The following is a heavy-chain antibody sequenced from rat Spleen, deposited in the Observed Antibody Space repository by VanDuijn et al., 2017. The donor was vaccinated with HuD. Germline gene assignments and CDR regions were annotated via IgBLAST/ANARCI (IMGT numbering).Heavy chain of an antibody. D-gene: IGHD1-11*01. CDR2: VSGSSGTI. CDR1: GFTFSSFP. J-gene: IGHJ3*01. Sequence: EVQLVESGGGLVQPGRSLKLSCAASGFTFSSFPMAWVRQAPGEGLEWVAYVSGSSGTIYYADTVRGRFTISRDNAKNTLYLQLSSLRSDDTATYYCARPTEGIAWFAYWGQGTLVTVSS. V-gene: IGHV5-34*01. CDR3: ARPTEGIAWFAY.